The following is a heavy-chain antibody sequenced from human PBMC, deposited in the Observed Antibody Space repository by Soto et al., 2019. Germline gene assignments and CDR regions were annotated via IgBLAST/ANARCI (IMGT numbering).Heavy chain of an antibody. J-gene: IGHJ6*03. D-gene: IGHD3-10*01. CDR1: GGSISSGGYY. CDR3: ARDDWRSGSSYYMDV. V-gene: IGHV4-31*03. CDR2: IYYSGST. Sequence: SETLSLTCTVSGGSISSGGYYWSWIRQHPGKGLEWIGYIYYSGSTYYNPSLKSRVTISVDTSKIQFSLKLSSVTAADTAVYYCARDDWRSGSSYYMDVWGKGTTVTVSS.